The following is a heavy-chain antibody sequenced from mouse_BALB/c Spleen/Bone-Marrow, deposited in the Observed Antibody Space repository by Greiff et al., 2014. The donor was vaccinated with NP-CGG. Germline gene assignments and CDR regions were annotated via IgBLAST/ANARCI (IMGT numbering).Heavy chain of an antibody. D-gene: IGHD1-1*01. Sequence: VQLQQSGPELVRPGVSVKISCKGSGYTFTDYAMHWVKQSHAKSLEWIGVISSYYGNTDYNQKFKDKATMTVDKSSSTAYMELARLTFEDSAIYYCARRGLYRSTYERTAMDYWGQGTSVTVSS. J-gene: IGHJ4*01. CDR2: ISSYYGNT. CDR1: GYTFTDYA. CDR3: ARRGLYRSTYERTAMDY. V-gene: IGHV1-67*01.